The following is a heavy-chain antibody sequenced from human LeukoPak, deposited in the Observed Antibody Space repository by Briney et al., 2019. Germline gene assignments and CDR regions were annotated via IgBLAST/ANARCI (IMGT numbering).Heavy chain of an antibody. CDR3: ARHLRGYPNDLIDY. V-gene: IGHV3-21*01. J-gene: IGHJ4*02. CDR1: GFTFSSYS. CDR2: IGSRSSYI. D-gene: IGHD3-9*01. Sequence: GGSLRLSCAASGFTFSSYSMNWVRQAPGKGLEWVSSIGSRSSYIDYADSLKGRFTISRDNAKNSLYLQMSSLRAEDTAVYYCARHLRGYPNDLIDYWGQGTLVTVSS.